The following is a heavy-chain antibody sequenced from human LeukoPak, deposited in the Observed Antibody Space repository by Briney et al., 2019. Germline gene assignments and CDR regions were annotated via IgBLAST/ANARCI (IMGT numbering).Heavy chain of an antibody. CDR3: ARDDATEGAFDI. CDR1: GGSISSYY. CDR2: IYYSGST. Sequence: PSETPSLTCTVSGGSISSYYWSWIRQPPGKGLEWIGYIYYSGSTNYNPSLKSRVTISVDTSKNQFSLKLSSVTAADTAVYYCARDDATEGAFDIWGQGTMVTVSS. V-gene: IGHV4-59*01. J-gene: IGHJ3*02.